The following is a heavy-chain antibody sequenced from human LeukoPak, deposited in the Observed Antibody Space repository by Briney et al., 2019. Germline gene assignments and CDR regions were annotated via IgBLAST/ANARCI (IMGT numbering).Heavy chain of an antibody. V-gene: IGHV3-23*01. J-gene: IGHJ6*03. CDR2: ISGSGGST. CDR3: AKALLWFGERTPYYYYYMDV. CDR1: GFTFSSYG. D-gene: IGHD3-10*01. Sequence: GGTLGLSCAASGFTFSSYGMSWVRQAPGKGLEWVSAISGSGGSTYYADSVKGRFTISRDNSKNTLYLQMNSLRAEDTAVYYCAKALLWFGERTPYYYYYMDVWGKGTTVTISS.